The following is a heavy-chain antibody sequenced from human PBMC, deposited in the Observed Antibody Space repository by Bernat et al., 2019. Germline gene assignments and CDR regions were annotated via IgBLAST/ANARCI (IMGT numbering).Heavy chain of an antibody. CDR2: INPNSGGT. CDR3: ARGCMITFGGVIGYFDY. Sequence: QVQLVQSGAEVKKPGASVKVSCKASGYTFTGYYMHWVRQAPGQGLEWMGWINPNSGGTNYAQKFQGWVTMTRDTSISTAYMELSRLRSDDTAVYYCARGCMITFGGVIGYFDYWGQGTLVTVSS. V-gene: IGHV1-2*04. J-gene: IGHJ4*02. D-gene: IGHD3-16*02. CDR1: GYTFTGYY.